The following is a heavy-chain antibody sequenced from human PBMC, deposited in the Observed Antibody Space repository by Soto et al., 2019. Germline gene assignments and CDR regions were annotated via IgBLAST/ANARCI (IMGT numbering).Heavy chain of an antibody. CDR1: GYTFATYG. V-gene: IGHV1-18*04. J-gene: IGHJ5*02. D-gene: IGHD2-2*01. CDR2: IRGYSGKT. CDR3: ARLRYQELESWFDP. Sequence: QVQLVQSGAEVKKPGASVKVSCKASGYTFATYGITWVRQAPGPGLEWMGWIRGYSGKTNYAQNFQGRVTMTTDTSTSTAYMELRSLTSDDTAIYYCARLRYQELESWFDPWGQGTLVTVSS.